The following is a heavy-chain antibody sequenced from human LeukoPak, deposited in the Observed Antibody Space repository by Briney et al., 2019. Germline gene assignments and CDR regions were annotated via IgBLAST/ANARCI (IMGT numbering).Heavy chain of an antibody. CDR1: GFSFNIFA. D-gene: IGHD3-10*01. V-gene: IGHV3-23*01. CDR3: ARWNDFGSGTTLDH. J-gene: IGHJ4*02. Sequence: GESLRLSCVASGFSFNIFAMSWVRQAPEKGLEWVSSISDSGHITQYADSVKGRFTISRDNSRNTLFLQMDSLRAEDTAVYYCARWNDFGSGTTLDHWGQGTLVTVSS. CDR2: ISDSGHIT.